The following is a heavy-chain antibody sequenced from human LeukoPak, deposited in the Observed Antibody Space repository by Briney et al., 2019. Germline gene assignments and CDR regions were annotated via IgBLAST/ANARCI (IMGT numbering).Heavy chain of an antibody. D-gene: IGHD1-1*01. Sequence: SETLSLTCTVSGGSISSGGYYWSWIRQHPGKGLEWIGYIYYSGSTYYNPSLKSRATISVDTSKNQFSLKLSSVTAADTAVYYCARWDNTYFDYWGQGTLVTVSS. CDR2: IYYSGST. J-gene: IGHJ4*02. CDR1: GGSISSGGYY. V-gene: IGHV4-31*03. CDR3: ARWDNTYFDY.